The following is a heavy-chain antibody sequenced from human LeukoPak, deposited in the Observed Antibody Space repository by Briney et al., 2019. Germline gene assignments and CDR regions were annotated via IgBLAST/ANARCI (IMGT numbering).Heavy chain of an antibody. D-gene: IGHD3-16*02. CDR3: ARSGYDYVWGSYRLRRLVDY. Sequence: GGSLRLSCAASGFTFSSYDMHWVRQAPGKGLEWVSYISSSGSTIYYADSVKGRFTISRDNAKNSLYLQMNSLRAEDTAVYYCARSGYDYVWGSYRLRRLVDYWGQGTLVTVSS. CDR1: GFTFSSYD. CDR2: ISSSGSTI. V-gene: IGHV3-48*03. J-gene: IGHJ4*02.